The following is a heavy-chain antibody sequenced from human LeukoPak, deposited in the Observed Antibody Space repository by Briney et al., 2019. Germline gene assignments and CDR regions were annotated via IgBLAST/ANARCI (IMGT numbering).Heavy chain of an antibody. CDR2: INPNSGGT. CDR3: ARGLATIPTDYYYMDV. CDR1: GYTFTGYY. Sequence: ASVKVSCKASGYTFTGYYMHWVRQAPGQGLEWMGFINPNSGGTNYAQKFQGRVTMTRDTSISTAYMELSRLRSDDTAVYYCARGLATIPTDYYYMDVWGKGTTVTVSS. J-gene: IGHJ6*03. D-gene: IGHD5-12*01. V-gene: IGHV1-2*02.